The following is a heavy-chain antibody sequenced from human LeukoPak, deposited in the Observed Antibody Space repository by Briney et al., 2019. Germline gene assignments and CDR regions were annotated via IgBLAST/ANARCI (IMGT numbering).Heavy chain of an antibody. CDR3: AKERQTGDYFTSDY. D-gene: IGHD4-17*01. CDR2: ISGRGEST. Sequence: PSETLSLTCAVSGGSISSSNWWSWVRQAPGEGLEWLSAISGRGESTFYAPSVKGRFAISRDNSDNTLYLQMSSLRVDDTAVYFCAKERQTGDYFTSDYWGQGTLVTVSS. V-gene: IGHV3-23*01. J-gene: IGHJ4*02. CDR1: GGSISSSN.